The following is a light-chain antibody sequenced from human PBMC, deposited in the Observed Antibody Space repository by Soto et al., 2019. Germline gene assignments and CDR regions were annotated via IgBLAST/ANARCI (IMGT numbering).Light chain of an antibody. V-gene: IGLV2-14*02. CDR2: EVT. Sequence: QSVLTQPASVSGSPGQSITISCTGTSSDVGSYDLVSWYQQYPGKAPKLLIFEVTKRPSGVSDRFSGSKSGNTASLTISGLLAEDEAVYYCCAYTTSNTRQIVFGTGTKVTVL. CDR1: SSDVGSYDL. J-gene: IGLJ1*01. CDR3: CAYTTSNTRQIV.